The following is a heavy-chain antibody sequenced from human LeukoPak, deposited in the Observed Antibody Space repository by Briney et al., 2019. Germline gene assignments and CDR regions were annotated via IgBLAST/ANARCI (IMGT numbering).Heavy chain of an antibody. CDR3: ARGVVAAAVFDY. CDR1: GFTFSTYG. V-gene: IGHV3-53*01. Sequence: GGSLRLSCAASGFTFSTYGMHWVRQAPGKGLEWVSVIYSGGTTYYGDSVKGRFTISRDNSKNTVSLQMNSLRAEDTAVYYCARGVVAAAVFDYWGQGTLVTVSS. CDR2: IYSGGTT. D-gene: IGHD2-15*01. J-gene: IGHJ4*02.